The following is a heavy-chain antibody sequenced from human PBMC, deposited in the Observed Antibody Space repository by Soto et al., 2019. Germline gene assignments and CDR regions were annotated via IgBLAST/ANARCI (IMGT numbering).Heavy chain of an antibody. CDR2: IYYSGST. CDR3: ARGSGGLDAFDI. J-gene: IGHJ3*02. V-gene: IGHV4-59*01. CDR1: GGSISGYY. Sequence: SETLSLTCTVSGGSISGYYWSWIRQPPGKGLEWIGYIYYSGSTNYNPSLKSRVTLSVDTSKNQFSLKLASVTAADTAVYYCARGSGGLDAFDIWGQGTVVTVSS.